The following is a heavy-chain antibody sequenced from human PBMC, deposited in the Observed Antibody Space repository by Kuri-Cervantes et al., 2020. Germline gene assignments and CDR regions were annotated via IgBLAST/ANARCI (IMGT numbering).Heavy chain of an antibody. J-gene: IGHJ6*02. D-gene: IGHD2/OR15-2a*01. CDR3: ARETGYSFDYYYYGMDV. V-gene: IGHV3-33*01. CDR2: IWYDGSNK. Sequence: GESLKISCAASGFTFSSYGMHWVRQAPGKGLEWVAVIWYDGSNKYYADSVKGRFTISRDNSKSTLYLQMNSLRAEDTAVYYCARETGYSFDYYYYGMDVWGQGTTVTVSS. CDR1: GFTFSSYG.